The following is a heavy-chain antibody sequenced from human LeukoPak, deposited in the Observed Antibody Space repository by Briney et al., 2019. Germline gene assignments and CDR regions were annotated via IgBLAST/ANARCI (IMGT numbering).Heavy chain of an antibody. Sequence: PGGSLRLSCAASGFTFSSYEMNWVRQAPGKGLEWVSYISSSGSTIYYADSVKGRFTISRDNAKNSLYLQMNSLRAEDTAVYYCARDLFTIFGVVRFDPWGQGTLVTVSS. CDR1: GFTFSSYE. J-gene: IGHJ5*02. D-gene: IGHD3-3*01. CDR2: ISSSGSTI. V-gene: IGHV3-48*03. CDR3: ARDLFTIFGVVRFDP.